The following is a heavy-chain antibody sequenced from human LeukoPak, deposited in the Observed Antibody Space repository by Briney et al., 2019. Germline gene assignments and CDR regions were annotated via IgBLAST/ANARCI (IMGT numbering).Heavy chain of an antibody. CDR1: GYTFTGYY. Sequence: ASVKVSCKASGYTFTGYYMHWVRQAPGQGVEWMGWINPNSGGTNYAQKFQGRVTMTRDTSISTAYMELSRLRSDDTAVYYCARNYYGSGSYPYYYYYGMDVWGQGTTVTVSS. V-gene: IGHV1-2*02. D-gene: IGHD3-10*01. CDR2: INPNSGGT. CDR3: ARNYYGSGSYPYYYYYGMDV. J-gene: IGHJ6*02.